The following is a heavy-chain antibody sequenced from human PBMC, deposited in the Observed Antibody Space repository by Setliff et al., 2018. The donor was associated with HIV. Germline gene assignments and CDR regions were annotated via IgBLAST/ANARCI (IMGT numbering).Heavy chain of an antibody. CDR3: ARQAWHSGRNGYFVDY. Sequence: SETLSLTCSVSGYSISRNYYWGWFRQSPGKGLERIATIYQTGSIYYNPSLQNRVTLLLDMSKNQFSLKLSSATAADTAVYYCARQAWHSGRNGYFVDYWGQGMLVTVSS. D-gene: IGHD3-22*01. J-gene: IGHJ4*02. CDR1: GYSISRNYY. V-gene: IGHV4-38-2*02. CDR2: IYQTGSI.